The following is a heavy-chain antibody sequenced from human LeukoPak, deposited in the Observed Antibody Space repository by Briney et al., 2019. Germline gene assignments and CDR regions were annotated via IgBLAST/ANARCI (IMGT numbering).Heavy chain of an antibody. V-gene: IGHV3-64*01. CDR3: AREYCSGGSCYYYFDY. CDR1: GFTFSSYA. D-gene: IGHD2-15*01. CDR2: ISSNGGST. Sequence: GGSLRLSCAASGFTFSSYAMHWVRQATGKGLEYVSAISSNGGSTYYANSVKGRFTISRDNSKNTLYLQMGSLRAEDMAVYYCAREYCSGGSCYYYFDYWGQGTLVTVSS. J-gene: IGHJ4*02.